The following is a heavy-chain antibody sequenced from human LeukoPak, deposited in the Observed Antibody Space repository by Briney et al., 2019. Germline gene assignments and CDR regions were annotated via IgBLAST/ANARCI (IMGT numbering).Heavy chain of an antibody. J-gene: IGHJ5*02. Sequence: ASVKVSCKASGYTFTSYYMHWVRQAPGQGLEWIGIINPSGGSTSYAQKFQGRVTMTRDTSTSTVYMELSSLRSEDTAVYYCARVSGYDFLGVEFDPWGQGTLVTVSS. V-gene: IGHV1-46*01. CDR2: INPSGGST. CDR3: ARVSGYDFLGVEFDP. D-gene: IGHD5-12*01. CDR1: GYTFTSYY.